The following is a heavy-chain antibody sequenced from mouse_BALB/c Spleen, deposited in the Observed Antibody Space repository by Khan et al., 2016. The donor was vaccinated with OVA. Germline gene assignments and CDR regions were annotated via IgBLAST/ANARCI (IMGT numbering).Heavy chain of an antibody. V-gene: IGHV1S136*01. D-gene: IGHD4-1*01. CDR3: ARGNWQSYYFDC. J-gene: IGHJ2*01. CDR1: GYIFTNYV. CDR2: INPYSGGT. Sequence: EVQLQESGPELVKPGASVKMSCKASGYIFTNYVLHWVKQTPGQGLEWIGYINPYSGGTKYNEKFKGKATLASDKSSITAYMELSSLTSEDSAVYYCARGNWQSYYFDCWGQGTTLTLSS.